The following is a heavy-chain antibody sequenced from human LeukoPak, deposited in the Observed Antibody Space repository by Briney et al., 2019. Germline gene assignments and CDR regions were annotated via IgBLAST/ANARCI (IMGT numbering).Heavy chain of an antibody. V-gene: IGHV4-4*07. J-gene: IGHJ3*02. CDR3: ARGRYCSADICTGGDSFDI. D-gene: IGHD2-15*01. CDR1: GGSISNYY. Sequence: PSETLSLTCTVSGGSISNYYWSWIRQPAGKGLEWIGRKYARGSSNYNPPVPSRVTMSVDTSKNQFSLKLRSVTAADTAVYYCARGRYCSADICTGGDSFDIWGQGTMVSVSP. CDR2: KYARGSS.